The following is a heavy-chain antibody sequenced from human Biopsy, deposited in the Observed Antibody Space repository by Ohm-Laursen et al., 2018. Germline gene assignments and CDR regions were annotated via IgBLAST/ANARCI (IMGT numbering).Heavy chain of an antibody. CDR1: GGSIRSNGFY. Sequence: TLSLTCTVSGGSIRSNGFYWGWIRQPPGKGLEWIGSIFYRGSTHYKPSLKSRVNISVDTSKNQFSLKLNSVTAADTAVYYCARDYDTSGYYYVSWGQGTLVTVSS. CDR3: ARDYDTSGYYYVS. V-gene: IGHV4-39*01. CDR2: IFYRGST. D-gene: IGHD3-22*01. J-gene: IGHJ5*02.